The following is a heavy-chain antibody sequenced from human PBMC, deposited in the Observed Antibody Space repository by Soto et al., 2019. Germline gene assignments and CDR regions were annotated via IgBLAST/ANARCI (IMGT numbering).Heavy chain of an antibody. V-gene: IGHV3-30*03. CDR1: GFSFNNFV. Sequence: GSLRLSCAASGFSFNNFVMHWVRQAPGKGLEWVAAISYGGNNKYYVDSVKGRFTISGDNSKNTLYLQMNSLRAEDTAVYYCARVKVPYYFYGMDVWGQGTTVTVSS. CDR3: ARVKVPYYFYGMDV. CDR2: ISYGGNNK. J-gene: IGHJ6*02.